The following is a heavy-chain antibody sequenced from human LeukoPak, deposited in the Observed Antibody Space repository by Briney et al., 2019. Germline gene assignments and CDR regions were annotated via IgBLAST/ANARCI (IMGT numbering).Heavy chain of an antibody. V-gene: IGHV4-34*01. CDR2: INHSGST. J-gene: IGHJ4*02. Sequence: PSETLSLTCAVYGGSFSGYYWSWIRQPPGKGLEWIGEINHSGSTNYNPSLKSRVTISVDTSKNQFSLKLSSVTAADTAVYCCARGVPDYFDYWGQGTLVTVSS. D-gene: IGHD2-2*01. CDR3: ARGVPDYFDY. CDR1: GGSFSGYY.